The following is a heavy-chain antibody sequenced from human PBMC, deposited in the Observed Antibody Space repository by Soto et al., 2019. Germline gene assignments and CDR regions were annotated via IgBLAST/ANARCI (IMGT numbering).Heavy chain of an antibody. J-gene: IGHJ6*03. CDR1: GFTFSSYS. V-gene: IGHV3-48*01. D-gene: IGHD3-10*01. CDR2: ISSSSVPI. Sequence: PGGSLRLSCAASGFTFSSYSMNWVRQAPGKGMEWVSYISSSSVPIYYADSVKGRFTISRDNAKNSLYLQMNSLRAEDTAVYSCARDSLWYGEFPTYYYYYMDEWGKEATVNVSS. CDR3: ARDSLWYGEFPTYYYYYMDE.